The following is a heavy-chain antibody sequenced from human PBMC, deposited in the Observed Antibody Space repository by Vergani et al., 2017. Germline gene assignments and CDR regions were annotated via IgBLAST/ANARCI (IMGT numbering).Heavy chain of an antibody. D-gene: IGHD3-3*01. J-gene: IGHJ4*02. Sequence: QLQLQESGPGLVKPSETLSLTCTVSGGSISSSSYYWGWIRQPPGKGLEWIGSIYYSGSTYYNPSLKSRVTISVDTSKNQFSLKLSSVTAADTAVYYCASTTTGYDFWSGYYTSYIQFFDYWGQGTLVTVSS. CDR2: IYYSGST. V-gene: IGHV4-39*01. CDR3: ASTTTGYDFWSGYYTSYIQFFDY. CDR1: GGSISSSSYY.